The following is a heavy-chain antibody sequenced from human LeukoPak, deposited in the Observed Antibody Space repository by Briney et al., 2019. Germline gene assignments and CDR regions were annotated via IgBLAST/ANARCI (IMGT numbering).Heavy chain of an antibody. CDR2: VDHSGDT. J-gene: IGHJ5*02. Sequence: SETLSLTCAVYGGSFSDYYWSWIRQPPGKGLEWIGEVDHSGDTNYNLSLKSRVTISVGTSGNQFSLRLTSVTAADTAVYYCARGRRVYYDVSGYYYPSWGQGTLVTVSS. D-gene: IGHD3-22*01. CDR1: GGSFSDYY. CDR3: ARGRRVYYDVSGYYYPS. V-gene: IGHV4-34*01.